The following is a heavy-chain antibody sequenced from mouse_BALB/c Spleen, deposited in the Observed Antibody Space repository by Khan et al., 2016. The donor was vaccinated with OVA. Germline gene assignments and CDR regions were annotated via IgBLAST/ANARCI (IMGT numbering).Heavy chain of an antibody. D-gene: IGHD2-10*01. CDR2: INTYTGEP. V-gene: IGHV9-3-1*01. J-gene: IGHJ4*01. CDR3: ARPPYFSYTVAY. CDR1: GYSFRNFG. Sequence: QIQLVQSGPELKKPGETVKISCKASGYSFRNFGMNWVKEAPGKGLEWMGWINTYTGEPTYADDFKGRFAFSLETSARTAYLPISNLTNEDTATYFCARPPYFSYTVAYWGQGTSVTVSS.